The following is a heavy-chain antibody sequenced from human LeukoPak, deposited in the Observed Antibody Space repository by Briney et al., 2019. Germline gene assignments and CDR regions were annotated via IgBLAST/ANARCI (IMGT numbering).Heavy chain of an antibody. J-gene: IGHJ5*02. CDR3: ARQTIAVAGPGWFDP. CDR1: GGSISSSNW. CDR2: IYHSGST. Sequence: PSETLSLTCAVSGGSISSSNWWSWVRQPPGKGLEWIGEIYHSGSTNYNPSLKSRVTISVDKSKNQFSLKLSSVTAADTAVYYCARQTIAVAGPGWFDPWGQGTLVTVSS. V-gene: IGHV4-4*02. D-gene: IGHD6-19*01.